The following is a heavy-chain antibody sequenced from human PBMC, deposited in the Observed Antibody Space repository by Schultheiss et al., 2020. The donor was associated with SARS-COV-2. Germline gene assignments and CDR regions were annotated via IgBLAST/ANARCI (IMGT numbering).Heavy chain of an antibody. J-gene: IGHJ6*02. V-gene: IGHV3-23*01. CDR1: GFTFSSYA. CDR3: ARDGIAVAYYYYGMDV. CDR2: ISGSGGST. D-gene: IGHD6-19*01. Sequence: GGSLRLSCAASGFTFSSYAMSWVRQAPGKGLEWVSAISGSGGSTYYADSVKGRFTISRDNSKNTLYLQMNSLRAEDTAVYYCARDGIAVAYYYYGMDVWGQGTTVTVSS.